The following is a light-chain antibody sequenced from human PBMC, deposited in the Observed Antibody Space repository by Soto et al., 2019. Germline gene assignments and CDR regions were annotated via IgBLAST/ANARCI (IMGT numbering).Light chain of an antibody. CDR1: SSNIGNNY. CDR3: GTWDNSLSAVV. CDR2: DNS. J-gene: IGLJ2*01. Sequence: QSMLTQPPSVSAAPGQKVTISCSGSSSNIGNNYVSWYQHLPGTAPKLLISDNSERPSGIPERFSGSKSGTSATLAITGLQTRDEADYFCGTWDNSLSAVVFGGGTKLTVL. V-gene: IGLV1-51*01.